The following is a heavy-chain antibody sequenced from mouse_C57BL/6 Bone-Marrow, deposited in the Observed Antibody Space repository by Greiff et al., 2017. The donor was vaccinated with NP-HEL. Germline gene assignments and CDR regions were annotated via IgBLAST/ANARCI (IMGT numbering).Heavy chain of an antibody. CDR3: ARRSDGSSDGFAY. D-gene: IGHD1-1*01. Sequence: QVQLQQSGPELVKPGASVKISCKASGYAFSSSWMNWVKQRPGKGLEWIGRIYPGDGDTNYNGKFKGKATLTADKSSSTAYMQLSSLTSEDSAVYFWARRSDGSSDGFAYGGQGTLVTVSA. CDR2: IYPGDGDT. CDR1: GYAFSSSW. V-gene: IGHV1-82*01. J-gene: IGHJ3*01.